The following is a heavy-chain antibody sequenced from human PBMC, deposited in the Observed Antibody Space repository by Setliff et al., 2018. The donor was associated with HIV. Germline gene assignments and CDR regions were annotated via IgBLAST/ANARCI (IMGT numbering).Heavy chain of an antibody. D-gene: IGHD7-27*01. CDR3: ARDPNSEDVGIDY. V-gene: IGHV4-38-2*02. J-gene: IGHJ4*02. CDR2: IYHSGTT. CDR1: GYSISSGYY. Sequence: SETLSLTCAVSGYSISSGYYWGWIRQPPGKGLEWVGSIYHSGTTYYNPSLKSRVTISVDTSKNQFSLKLSSVTAADTAVYYCARDPNSEDVGIDYWGQGTLVTVSS.